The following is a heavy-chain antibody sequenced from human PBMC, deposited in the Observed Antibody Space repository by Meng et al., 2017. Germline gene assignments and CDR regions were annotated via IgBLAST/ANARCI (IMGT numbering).Heavy chain of an antibody. CDR2: IYYSGST. CDR1: GGPISSSSYY. CDR3: ASELGGYDLGGSQIDY. V-gene: IGHV4-39*07. D-gene: IGHD5-12*01. Sequence: SETLSLTCTVSGGPISSSSYYWGWIRQPPGKGLEWIGSIYYSGSTYYNPSLKSRVTISVDTSKNQFSLKLSSVTAADTAVYYCASELGGYDLGGSQIDYWGQGTLVTVSS. J-gene: IGHJ4*02.